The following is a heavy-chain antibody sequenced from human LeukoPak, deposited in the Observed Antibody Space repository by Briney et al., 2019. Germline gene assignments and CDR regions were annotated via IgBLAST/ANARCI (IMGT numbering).Heavy chain of an antibody. CDR1: GGSIDTTIYF. D-gene: IGHD3-3*01. Sequence: SETLSLTCSVSGGSIDTTIYFWGWIRQPPGKGLEWIGNIYYNGDTYYNPSLESRVTLSMDTSKNRFSLRLSSVTAADTAVYYCARHRGPNYDFWSGYPNWFDPWGQGTLVTVSS. CDR2: IYYNGDT. V-gene: IGHV4-39*01. J-gene: IGHJ5*02. CDR3: ARHRGPNYDFWSGYPNWFDP.